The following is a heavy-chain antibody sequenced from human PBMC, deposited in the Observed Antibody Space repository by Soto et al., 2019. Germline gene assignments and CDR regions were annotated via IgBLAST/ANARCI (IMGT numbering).Heavy chain of an antibody. D-gene: IGHD4-17*01. CDR2: ISYDGSNK. V-gene: IGHV3-30*18. CDR3: AKDGDYGGNSHGMDV. J-gene: IGHJ6*02. Sequence: QVQLVESGGGVVQPGRSLRLSCAASGFTFSSYGMHWVRQAPGKGLEWVAVISYDGSNKYYADSVKGRFTISRDNSKNTLYLQMNSLRAEDTAVYYCAKDGDYGGNSHGMDVWGQGTTVTVSS. CDR1: GFTFSSYG.